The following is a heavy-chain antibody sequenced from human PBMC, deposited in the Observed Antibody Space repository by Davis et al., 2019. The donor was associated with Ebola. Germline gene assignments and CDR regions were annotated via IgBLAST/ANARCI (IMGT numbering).Heavy chain of an antibody. Sequence: GESLKISCAASGFTFSSYWMSWVRQAPGKGLEWVANIKQDGSEKYYVDSVKGRFTISRDNAKNSLYLQMNSLRAEDTAVYYCARGLMKLGPFGYWGQGTLVTVSS. V-gene: IGHV3-7*01. CDR2: IKQDGSEK. D-gene: IGHD7-27*01. J-gene: IGHJ4*02. CDR3: ARGLMKLGPFGY. CDR1: GFTFSSYW.